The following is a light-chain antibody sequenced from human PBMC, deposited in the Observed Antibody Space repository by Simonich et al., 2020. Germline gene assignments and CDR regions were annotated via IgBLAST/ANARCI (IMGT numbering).Light chain of an antibody. CDR1: SSDVGGYNY. CDR2: DVS. J-gene: IGLJ1*01. V-gene: IGLV2-11*01. CDR3: CSYAGSPYV. Sequence: QSALTQPASVSGSPGQSVTISCTGTSSDVGGYNYVSRYQQHPGKAPKLMIYDVSKRPSGVPDRFSGSKSGNTASLTISGLQAEDEADYYCCSYAGSPYVFGTGTKVTVL.